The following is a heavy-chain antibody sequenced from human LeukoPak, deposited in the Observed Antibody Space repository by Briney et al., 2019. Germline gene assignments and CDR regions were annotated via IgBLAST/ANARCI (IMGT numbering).Heavy chain of an antibody. CDR2: IYSGGST. D-gene: IGHD3-22*01. V-gene: IGHV3-66*01. CDR3: ASSKTYYYDSSGYYFNRFDY. J-gene: IGHJ4*02. CDR1: GFTVSSNY. Sequence: PGGSLRLSCAASGFTVSSNYMSWVRQAPGKGLEWVSVIYSGGSTYYADSVKGRITISRDNSKNTLYLQMNSLRAEDTAVYYCASSKTYYYDSSGYYFNRFDYWGQGTLVTVSS.